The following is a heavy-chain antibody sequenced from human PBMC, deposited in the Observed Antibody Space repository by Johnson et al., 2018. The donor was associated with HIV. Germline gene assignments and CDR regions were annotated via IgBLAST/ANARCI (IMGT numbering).Heavy chain of an antibody. J-gene: IGHJ3*02. CDR3: ARAHRLYDILTGALGAFDI. V-gene: IGHV3-66*02. CDR1: GFTVSSNY. Sequence: EQLVESGGGLVQPGGSLRLSCAASGFTVSSNYMSWVRQAPGMGLQWVAGIYSGGGTQYAVSVKGRFAISRDNSKNTLYLQMGSLRAEDMAVYYCARAHRLYDILTGALGAFDIWGQGTMVTVSS. D-gene: IGHD3-9*01. CDR2: IYSGGGT.